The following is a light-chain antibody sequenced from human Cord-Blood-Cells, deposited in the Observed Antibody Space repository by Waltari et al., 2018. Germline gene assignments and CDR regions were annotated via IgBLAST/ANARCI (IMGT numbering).Light chain of an antibody. CDR3: SSYTSSSTYV. CDR1: SSDVGGYNY. Sequence: QSALTQPASVSGSPGQSITISCTGTSSDVGGYNYVSWYQQHPGKAPKLMVYEVSNRPSGFSSRFSGSKSGNTASLTSSGLQAEDEADYYCSSYTSSSTYVFGTGTKVTVL. CDR2: EVS. J-gene: IGLJ1*01. V-gene: IGLV2-14*01.